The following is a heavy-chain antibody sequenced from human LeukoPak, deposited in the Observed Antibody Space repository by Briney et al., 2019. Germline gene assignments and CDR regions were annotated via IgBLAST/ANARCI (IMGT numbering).Heavy chain of an antibody. J-gene: IGHJ3*02. CDR3: ARVGTYYYGSGAEGVDAFDI. CDR2: ISTSSSYI. Sequence: GGSLRLSCAASGFTFNRYNMNWVRRAPGKGLEWVSSISTSSSYIYYADSVRGRFTISRDNAKNSLYLQMNSLRAEDTAVYYCARVGTYYYGSGAEGVDAFDIWGQGTMVTVSS. D-gene: IGHD3-10*01. V-gene: IGHV3-21*01. CDR1: GFTFNRYN.